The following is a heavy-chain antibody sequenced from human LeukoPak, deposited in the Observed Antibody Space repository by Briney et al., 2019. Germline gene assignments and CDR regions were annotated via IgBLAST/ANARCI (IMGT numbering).Heavy chain of an antibody. CDR3: ARDRVWFGGLLYVFKGFYYGMDV. J-gene: IGHJ6*02. V-gene: IGHV1-18*01. Sequence: ASVKVSCKASGYTFTSYGISWVRQAPGQGLEWMGWISAYNGNTNYAQKLQGRVTMTTDTSTSTAYMELRSLRSDDTAVYYCARDRVWFGGLLYVFKGFYYGMDVWGQGTTVTVSS. CDR1: GYTFTSYG. D-gene: IGHD3-10*01. CDR2: ISAYNGNT.